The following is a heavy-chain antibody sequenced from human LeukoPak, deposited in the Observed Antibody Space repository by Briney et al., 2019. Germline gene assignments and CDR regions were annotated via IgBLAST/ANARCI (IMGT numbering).Heavy chain of an antibody. Sequence: GGSLRLSCAASGFTFSSYWMNWARQAPGKGLEWVSAISGSGGSTYYADSVKGRFTISRDNSKNTLYLQMNSLRAEDTAVYYCAKDRSGYYYPFDYWGQGTLVTVSS. CDR2: ISGSGGST. CDR1: GFTFSSYW. V-gene: IGHV3-23*01. CDR3: AKDRSGYYYPFDY. J-gene: IGHJ4*02. D-gene: IGHD3-22*01.